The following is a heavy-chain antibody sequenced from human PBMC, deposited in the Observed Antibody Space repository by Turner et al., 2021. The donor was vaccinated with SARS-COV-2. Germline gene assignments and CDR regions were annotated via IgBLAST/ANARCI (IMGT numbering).Heavy chain of an antibody. Sequence: EVQLVASGGGLIQPGGSLRLSCVASGFIVSSNYMSWVRQAPGKGLEWVSVIYSGGSTYYADSVKGRFTISRDNSKNTLYLQMNSLRAEDTAVYYCARDYGDYYFDYWGQGTLVTVSS. J-gene: IGHJ4*02. CDR1: GFIVSSNY. CDR2: IYSGGST. V-gene: IGHV3-53*01. CDR3: ARDYGDYYFDY. D-gene: IGHD4-17*01.